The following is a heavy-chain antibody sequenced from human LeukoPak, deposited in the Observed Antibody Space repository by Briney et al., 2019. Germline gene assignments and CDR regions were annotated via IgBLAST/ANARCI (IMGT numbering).Heavy chain of an antibody. CDR3: ASSPFRGSGYYYGMDV. V-gene: IGHV4-59*01. Sequence: SETLSLTCTVSGGSISSYYWSWIRQPPGKGLEWIGYIYYSGSTNYNPSLKSRVTISVDTSKNQFSLKLSSVTAADTAVYYCASSPFRGSGYYYGMDVWGQGTTVTASS. D-gene: IGHD3-10*01. J-gene: IGHJ6*02. CDR1: GGSISSYY. CDR2: IYYSGST.